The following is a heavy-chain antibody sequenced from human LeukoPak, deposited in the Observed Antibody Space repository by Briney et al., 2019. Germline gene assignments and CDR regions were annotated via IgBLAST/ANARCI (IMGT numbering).Heavy chain of an antibody. V-gene: IGHV3-7*01. Sequence: HPGGSLRLSCAASGFTFSTYWMSWVRQTAGKGLEWVANIKQDGGEIHYVDSVKGRFTISRDNARNLLYLQMNSLRAEDTAVYYCATDSSSWSRVTGGAFDIWGQGTMVTASS. D-gene: IGHD6-13*01. CDR3: ATDSSSWSRVTGGAFDI. J-gene: IGHJ3*02. CDR2: IKQDGGEI. CDR1: GFTFSTYW.